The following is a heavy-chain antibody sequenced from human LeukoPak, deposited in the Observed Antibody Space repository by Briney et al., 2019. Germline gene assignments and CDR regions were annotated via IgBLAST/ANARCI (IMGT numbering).Heavy chain of an antibody. D-gene: IGHD1-26*01. CDR2: IRYDGSNK. V-gene: IGHV3-30*02. Sequence: GSLRLSCAASGFTFSSYGMHWVRQAPGKGLEWVAFIRYDGSNKYYADSVKGRFTISRDNSKNTLYLQMNSLRAEDTAVYYCAKARGSYYEVFDYWGQGTLVTVSS. CDR3: AKARGSYYEVFDY. J-gene: IGHJ4*02. CDR1: GFTFSSYG.